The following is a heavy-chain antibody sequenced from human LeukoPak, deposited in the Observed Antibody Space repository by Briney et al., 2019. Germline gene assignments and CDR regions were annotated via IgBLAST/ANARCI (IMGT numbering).Heavy chain of an antibody. CDR2: IWYDRSHQ. J-gene: IGHJ3*01. CDR3: AKDHLCSGGSCYTDAFDF. D-gene: IGHD2-15*01. Sequence: PGGSLRLSCAASGFTFSNYGMHWVRQAPGKGPEWVALIWYDRSHQFYVDSVKGRFTISRDNSKNTLYLQMNSLRTEDTAVYYCAKDHLCSGGSCYTDAFDFWGQGTMVTVSS. CDR1: GFTFSNYG. V-gene: IGHV3-33*06.